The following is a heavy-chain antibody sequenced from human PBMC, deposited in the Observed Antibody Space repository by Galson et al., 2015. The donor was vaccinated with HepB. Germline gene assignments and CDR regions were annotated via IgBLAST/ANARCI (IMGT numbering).Heavy chain of an antibody. CDR3: ARDLGGGDLEYFDY. J-gene: IGHJ4*02. Sequence: SLRLSCAASGFTFSDYYMSWIRQAPGKGLEWVSYISSSSSYTNYADSVKGRFTISRDNAKNSLYLQMNSLRAEDTAVYYCARDLGGGDLEYFDYWGQGTLVTVSS. CDR1: GFTFSDYY. D-gene: IGHD3-16*01. CDR2: ISSSSSYT. V-gene: IGHV3-11*06.